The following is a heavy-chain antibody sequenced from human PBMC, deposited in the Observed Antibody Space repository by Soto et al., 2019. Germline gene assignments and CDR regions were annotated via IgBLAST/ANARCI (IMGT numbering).Heavy chain of an antibody. J-gene: IGHJ4*02. CDR3: ARPGYSGFDLGYFDY. Sequence: GAEVKKPGESLTISCQGSGYDFTSHWIGWVRQMPGKGLEWMGVINPRDSDTRYSPSFQGQVTFAVDKSINTAYLQWSSLKASDSAIYYCARPGYSGFDLGYFDYWGQGILVTVSS. CDR1: GYDFTSHW. D-gene: IGHD5-12*01. V-gene: IGHV5-51*01. CDR2: INPRDSDT.